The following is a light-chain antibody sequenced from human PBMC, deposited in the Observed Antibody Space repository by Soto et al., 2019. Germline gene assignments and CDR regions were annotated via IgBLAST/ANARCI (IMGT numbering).Light chain of an antibody. CDR3: LSKTSSISYV. J-gene: IGLJ1*01. Sequence: QSALTQPASVSGSPGQSITISCTGTTSDVGGYNYVSWYQQHPGKVPKLLIHEVSNRPSRVSNRFSGSKSGNTASLTISGLQAEDEADYYCLSKTSSISYVFGTGTKLTVL. V-gene: IGLV2-14*01. CDR1: TSDVGGYNY. CDR2: EVS.